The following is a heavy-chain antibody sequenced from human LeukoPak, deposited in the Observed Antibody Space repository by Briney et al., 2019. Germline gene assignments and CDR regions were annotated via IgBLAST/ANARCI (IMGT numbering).Heavy chain of an antibody. CDR2: INPSSGGT. CDR1: GYTFTDYY. J-gene: IGHJ5*02. Sequence: ASVKVSCKASGYTFTDYYVHWVRQAPGRGLEWMGWINPSSGGTNSAQQFQGRVTMARDTSTSTAYMELSRLTSDDTAMYYCARAAPRDYAGGSWFFDWFDPWGQGTLVTVSS. D-gene: IGHD2-15*01. CDR3: ARAAPRDYAGGSWFFDWFDP. V-gene: IGHV1-2*02.